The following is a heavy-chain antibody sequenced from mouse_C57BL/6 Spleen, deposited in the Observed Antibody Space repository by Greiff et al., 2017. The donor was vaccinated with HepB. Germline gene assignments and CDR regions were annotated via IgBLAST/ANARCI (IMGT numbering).Heavy chain of an antibody. Sequence: QVQLQQPGAELVRPGSSVKLSCKASGYTFTSYWMHWVKQRPIQGLEWIGNIDPSDSETHYNQKFKDKATLTVDKSSSTAYMHLSSLTSEDSAVYYCARETVVDWYFDVWGTGTTVTVSS. CDR1: GYTFTSYW. D-gene: IGHD1-1*01. J-gene: IGHJ1*03. CDR3: ARETVVDWYFDV. V-gene: IGHV1-52*01. CDR2: IDPSDSET.